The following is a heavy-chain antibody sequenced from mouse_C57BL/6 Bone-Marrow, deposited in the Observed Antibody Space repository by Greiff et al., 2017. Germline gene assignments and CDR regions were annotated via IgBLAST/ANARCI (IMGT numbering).Heavy chain of an antibody. D-gene: IGHD2-5*01. J-gene: IGHJ2*01. V-gene: IGHV14-4*01. CDR3: TTGYYSNYVLFDY. Sequence: DVQLQESGAELVRPGASVKLSCTASGFNIKDDYMHWVKQRPEPGLEWIGWIDPENGDTEYASKFQGKATIAADTSSNTAYLQLSSLTSEDTAVYYCTTGYYSNYVLFDYWGQGTTRTVAS. CDR1: GFNIKDDY. CDR2: IDPENGDT.